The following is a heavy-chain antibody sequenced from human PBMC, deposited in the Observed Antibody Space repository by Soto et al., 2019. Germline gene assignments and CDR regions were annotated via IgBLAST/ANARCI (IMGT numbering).Heavy chain of an antibody. V-gene: IGHV4-31*03. CDR1: GGSISSGGYY. CDR2: IYYSGST. J-gene: IGHJ5*02. Sequence: QVQLQESGPGLVKPSQTLSLTCTVSGGSISSGGYYWSWIRQHPGKGLEWIGYIYYSGSTYYNPSLKSRVTISVDTSKNQFSLKLSSVTAADTAVYYCARDDPQGDGDYGPGHGWFDPWGQGTLVTVSS. D-gene: IGHD4-17*01. CDR3: ARDDPQGDGDYGPGHGWFDP.